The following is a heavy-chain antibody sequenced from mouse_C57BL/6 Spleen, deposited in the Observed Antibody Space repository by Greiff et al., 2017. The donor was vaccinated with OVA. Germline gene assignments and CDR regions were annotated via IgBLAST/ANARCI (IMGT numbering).Heavy chain of an antibody. CDR3: AGDGVYYGSSSFDY. D-gene: IGHD1-1*01. J-gene: IGHJ2*01. CDR1: GYAFSSYW. CDR2: IYPGDGDT. V-gene: IGHV1-80*01. Sequence: VKLQESGAELVKPGASVKISCKASGYAFSSYWMNWVKQRPGKGLEWIGQIYPGDGDTNYNGKFKGKATLTADKSSSTAYMQLSSLTSEDSAVYFCAGDGVYYGSSSFDYWGQGTTLTVSS.